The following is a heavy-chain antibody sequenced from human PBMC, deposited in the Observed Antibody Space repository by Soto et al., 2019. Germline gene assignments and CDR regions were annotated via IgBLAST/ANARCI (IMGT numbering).Heavy chain of an antibody. CDR1: GYTFSSYG. V-gene: IGHV1-18*01. CDR3: VRGGFAYGYLDY. Sequence: QVQLVQSGAEVKKPGASVKVSCKTSGYTFSSYGIVWVRQAPGQGLEWMGWISTYNVDTKYADKFQGRLTMRSDTSTTTAFMELRRLRSDDTAVYYCVRGGFAYGYLDYWGQGTLVTVSS. CDR2: ISTYNVDT. D-gene: IGHD5-18*01. J-gene: IGHJ4*02.